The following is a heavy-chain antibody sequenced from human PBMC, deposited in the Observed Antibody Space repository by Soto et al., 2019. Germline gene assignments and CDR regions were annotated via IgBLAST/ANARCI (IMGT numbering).Heavy chain of an antibody. D-gene: IGHD2-2*01. CDR2: INPGNGDT. J-gene: IGHJ6*02. CDR1: GYSFTKYG. Sequence: QVQLVQSGTEVKKPGASVKVSCKTSGYSFTKYGLHWVRQAPGQRLEWMGWINPGNGDTKYSQTFQGRVTITRDTSVTPAYLELSSLRSEDSAVFYCARTDCSSTSCYNYYYYGMDVWGQGTTVTVSS. V-gene: IGHV1-3*01. CDR3: ARTDCSSTSCYNYYYYGMDV.